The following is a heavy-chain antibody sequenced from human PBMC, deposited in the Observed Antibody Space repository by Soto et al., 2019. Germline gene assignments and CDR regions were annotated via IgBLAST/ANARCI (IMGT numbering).Heavy chain of an antibody. CDR2: ICHSGNT. V-gene: IGHV4-30-2*01. D-gene: IGHD3-16*02. CDR3: ACVSFRESSWFAP. Sequence: QLQLQESGSGLVKPSQTLSLTCTVSGGSITIGGYCWSWIRQPPGQGLEWIGYICHSGNTYYNPSLTGRLSTSLDSSMNQFSVNLISVTAADTAVYYLACVSFRESSWFAPWGQGTLV. CDR1: GGSITIGGYC. J-gene: IGHJ5*02.